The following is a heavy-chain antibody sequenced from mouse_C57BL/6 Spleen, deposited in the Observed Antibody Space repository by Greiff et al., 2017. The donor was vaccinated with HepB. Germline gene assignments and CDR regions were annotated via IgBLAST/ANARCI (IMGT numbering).Heavy chain of an antibody. CDR1: GYTFTDYN. D-gene: IGHD1-1*01. Sequence: EVKLQQSGPELVKPGASVKMSCKASGYTFTDYNMHWVKQSHGKSLEWIGYINPNNGGTSYNQKFKGKATLTVNKSSSTAYMELLSLTSEDSAVYYCARSNYYGSSYAWFAYWGQGTLVTVSA. CDR2: INPNNGGT. J-gene: IGHJ3*01. CDR3: ARSNYYGSSYAWFAY. V-gene: IGHV1-22*01.